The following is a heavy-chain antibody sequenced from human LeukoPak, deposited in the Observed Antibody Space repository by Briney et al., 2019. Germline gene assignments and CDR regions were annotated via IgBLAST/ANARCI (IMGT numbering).Heavy chain of an antibody. CDR2: MNPNSCNT. J-gene: IGHJ4*02. CDR3: ARVPHYCASSVLNQPDY. V-gene: IGHV1-8*03. CDR1: GYTFTSYD. Sequence: ASVKVSCKSSGYTFTSYDINWVRQATGQALEWMVWMNPNSCNTGYAQKFQGRVTSIRNTAISTAYMELSSLRSEDTAVYYCARVPHYCASSVLNQPDYWGQGTLVTVSS. D-gene: IGHD3-22*01.